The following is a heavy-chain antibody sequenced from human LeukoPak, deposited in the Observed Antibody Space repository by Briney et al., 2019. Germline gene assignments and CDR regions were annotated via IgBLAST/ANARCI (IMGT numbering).Heavy chain of an antibody. V-gene: IGHV3-48*02. Sequence: GGSLRLSCAASGFTFSTYSMKWVRQAPGKGLVWVSYISTSSTWIQYADSVKGRFTISRDDAKSSLHLQMTSLRDEDTAVYFCAREGHYGALDIWGQGTMVTVSS. CDR1: GFTFSTYS. CDR3: AREGHYGALDI. CDR2: ISTSSTWI. J-gene: IGHJ3*02. D-gene: IGHD3-10*01.